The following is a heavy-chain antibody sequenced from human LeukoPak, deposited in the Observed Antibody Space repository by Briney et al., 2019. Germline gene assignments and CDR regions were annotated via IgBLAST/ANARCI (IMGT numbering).Heavy chain of an antibody. J-gene: IGHJ6*03. CDR2: ISGSGGST. CDR3: ARVRELGGYYMDV. V-gene: IGHV3-23*01. CDR1: GFTFSSYA. Sequence: GGSLRLSCAASGFTFSSYAMSWVRQAPGKGLEWVSAISGSGGSTYYADSVKGRFTISRDNSKNTLYLQMNSLRAEDTAVYYCARVRELGGYYMDVWGKGTTVTVSS. D-gene: IGHD3-16*01.